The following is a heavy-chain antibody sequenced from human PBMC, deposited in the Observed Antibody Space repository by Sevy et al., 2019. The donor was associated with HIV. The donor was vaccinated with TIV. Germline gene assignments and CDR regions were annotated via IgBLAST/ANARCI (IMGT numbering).Heavy chain of an antibody. CDR1: GFTFSYAW. CDR3: STDPIIVLLVTDGMDV. D-gene: IGHD2-8*02. V-gene: IGHV3-15*01. Sequence: GGSLRLSCAASGFTFSYAWMSWVRQAPGKGLEWVGRIKSKSDGGTTDNAETVKGRFTISRDDSKNTLYLQMQNLKTEDTAVYYCSTDPIIVLLVTDGMDVWGQGTTVTVSS. CDR2: IKSKSDGGTT. J-gene: IGHJ6*02.